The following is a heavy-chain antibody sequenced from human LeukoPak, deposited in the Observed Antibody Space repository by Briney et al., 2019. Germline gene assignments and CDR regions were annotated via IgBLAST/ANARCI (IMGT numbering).Heavy chain of an antibody. J-gene: IGHJ4*02. Sequence: PSETLSLTCTVSGGSINSYYWSWIRQPPGKGLEWIGYTYYSGSTNYNPSLKSRVTISVDTSKNQFSLKLSSVTAADTAVYYCASQISGSYLPRFDYWGQGTLVTVSS. CDR3: ASQISGSYLPRFDY. V-gene: IGHV4-59*01. CDR2: TYYSGST. D-gene: IGHD1-26*01. CDR1: GGSINSYY.